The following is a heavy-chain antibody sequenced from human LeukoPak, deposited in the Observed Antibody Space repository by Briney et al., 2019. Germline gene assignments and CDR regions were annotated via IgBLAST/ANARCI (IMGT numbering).Heavy chain of an antibody. V-gene: IGHV1-2*02. CDR1: GYTFTSYD. J-gene: IGHJ4*02. D-gene: IGHD3-22*01. CDR2: INPNSGGT. CDR3: ARTGDEGGYYYMQAYFDY. Sequence: ASVKVSCKASGYTFTSYDINWVRQAPGQGLEWMGWINPNSGGTNYAQKFQGRVTMTRDTSISTVYMELSSLRSEDTAVYYCARTGDEGGYYYMQAYFDYWGQGTLVTVSS.